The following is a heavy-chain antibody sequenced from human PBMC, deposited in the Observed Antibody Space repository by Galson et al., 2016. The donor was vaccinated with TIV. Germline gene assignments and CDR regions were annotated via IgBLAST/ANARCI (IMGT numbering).Heavy chain of an antibody. V-gene: IGHV1-18*04. CDR1: GYTFGNYG. D-gene: IGHD2-2*02. J-gene: IGHJ4*02. CDR3: ARESDCSSGTCYSRAFDD. Sequence: SVKVSCKASGYTFGNYGISWMRQAPGQGLEWVGWISASNGDTNYARKFQGRITMTKDIFTSTVFMELRSLRSEDTAAFYCARESDCSSGTCYSRAFDDWGQGTPVTVSS. CDR2: ISASNGDT.